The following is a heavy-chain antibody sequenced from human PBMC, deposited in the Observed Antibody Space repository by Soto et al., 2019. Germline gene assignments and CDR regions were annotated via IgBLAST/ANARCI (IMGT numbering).Heavy chain of an antibody. CDR3: AIRELGSRGYYFDY. CDR2: IYYRGST. CDR1: GGSISSSSYY. J-gene: IGHJ4*02. D-gene: IGHD7-27*01. Sequence: SETLSLTCTVSGGSISSSSYYWGWIRQPPGKWLEWIGSIYYRGSTYYNPSLKSRVTISVDTSKNQFSLKRSSVTAADTAVYYCAIRELGSRGYYFDYWGQGTLVTVSS. V-gene: IGHV4-39*01.